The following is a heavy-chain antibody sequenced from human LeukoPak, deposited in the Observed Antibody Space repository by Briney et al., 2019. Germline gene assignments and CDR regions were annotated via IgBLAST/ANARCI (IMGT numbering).Heavy chain of an antibody. CDR3: ARGLNRNDYGDYGY. D-gene: IGHD4-17*01. J-gene: IGHJ4*02. Sequence: PSQTLSLTCTVSGGSISSGDYYWSWIRQPPGRGLEWIGYIYYTGSTSYNPSPKSRVTISVQTSKNQFSLKLSSVTAADTAVYYCARGLNRNDYGDYGYWGQGTLVTVSS. CDR1: GGSISSGDYY. CDR2: IYYTGST. V-gene: IGHV4-61*08.